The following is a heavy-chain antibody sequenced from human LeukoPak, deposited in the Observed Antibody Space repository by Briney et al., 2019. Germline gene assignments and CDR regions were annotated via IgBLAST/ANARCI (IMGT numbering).Heavy chain of an antibody. CDR2: IGTAGDT. D-gene: IGHD2-21*02. J-gene: IGHJ2*01. CDR1: GFTFSGYD. V-gene: IGHV3-13*01. Sequence: PGGSLRLSCAASGFTFSGYDMHWVRQATGKGLEWVSAIGTAGDTYYPGSVKGRFTISRENAKNSLYLQMNSLRAGDTAVYYCARAHRDCGGDCYSPWYFDLWGRGTLVTVSS. CDR3: ARAHRDCGGDCYSPWYFDL.